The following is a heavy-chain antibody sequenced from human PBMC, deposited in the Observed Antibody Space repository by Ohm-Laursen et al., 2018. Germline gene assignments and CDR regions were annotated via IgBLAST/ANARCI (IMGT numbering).Heavy chain of an antibody. V-gene: IGHV1-18*01. CDR3: AKDLSMI. D-gene: IGHD3-22*01. CDR2: ISTYDGKT. CDR1: GYTFNHYG. J-gene: IGHJ4*02. Sequence: GSSVKVSCKTSGYTFNHYGISWVRQAPGQGLEWMGWISTYDGKTQFGQKFQGRVTTNTDMSTSTAYMELSSLRSDDTAVYYCAKDLSMIGGQGTLVTVSS.